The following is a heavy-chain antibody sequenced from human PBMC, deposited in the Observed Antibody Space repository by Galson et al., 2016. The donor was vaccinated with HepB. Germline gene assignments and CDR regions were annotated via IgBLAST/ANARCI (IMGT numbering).Heavy chain of an antibody. V-gene: IGHV4-39*01. D-gene: IGHD2-2*01. CDR1: GGSISSSYY. J-gene: IGHJ4*02. CDR2: MYYSGNT. Sequence: ETLSLTCTVSGGSISSSYYWGWIRQPPGKGLEWIGSMYYSGNTYYHPSLKSRVTISVDTPKNQFSLQLSSVTAADTAVYYCARAHCSTVGCNHPYYFDNWGQGTLVTVSS. CDR3: ARAHCSTVGCNHPYYFDN.